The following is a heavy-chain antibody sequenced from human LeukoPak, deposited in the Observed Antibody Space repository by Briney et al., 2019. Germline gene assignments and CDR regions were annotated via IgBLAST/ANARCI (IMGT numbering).Heavy chain of an antibody. CDR3: ARDPGGYSSGGELDV. D-gene: IGHD6-19*01. Sequence: SGGSLRLSCATSGFSFSTYAMSWVRQAPGKGLEWVSAISSSATSTYYADSVKGRFTISRDNSKNTLYLQLHSLRAEDMAVYYCARDPGGYSSGGELDVWGQGTMVTVSS. CDR1: GFSFSTYA. V-gene: IGHV3-23*01. CDR2: ISSSATST. J-gene: IGHJ3*01.